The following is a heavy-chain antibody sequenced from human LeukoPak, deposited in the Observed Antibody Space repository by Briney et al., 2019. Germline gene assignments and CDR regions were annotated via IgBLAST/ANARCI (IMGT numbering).Heavy chain of an antibody. D-gene: IGHD1-26*01. CDR2: ISWNSGSI. J-gene: IGHJ4*02. V-gene: IGHV3-9*01. Sequence: VRHAXXXXLEWVSGISWNSGSIGYADSVKGRFTISRDNAKNSLYLQMNSLRAEDTALYYCAKEKVGGIDYWGQGTLVTVSS. CDR3: AKEKVGGIDY.